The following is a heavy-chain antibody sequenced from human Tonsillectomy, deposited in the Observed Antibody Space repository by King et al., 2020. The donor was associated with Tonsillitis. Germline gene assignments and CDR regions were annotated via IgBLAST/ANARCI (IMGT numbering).Heavy chain of an antibody. CDR2: IRYDGSNK. CDR3: AKDPLAMAAARVEEWYFDL. Sequence: QLVESGGGVVXPGGSXXXSCAASGFTFINFGIHWVRQAPGKGLEWVTFIRYDGSNKYYADSEKGRFTISRDNSKNTVYLQMNSLRVEDTAVYYCAKDPLAMAAARVEEWYFDLWGRGTLVTVSS. D-gene: IGHD5-24*01. CDR1: GFTFINFG. V-gene: IGHV3-30*02. J-gene: IGHJ2*01.